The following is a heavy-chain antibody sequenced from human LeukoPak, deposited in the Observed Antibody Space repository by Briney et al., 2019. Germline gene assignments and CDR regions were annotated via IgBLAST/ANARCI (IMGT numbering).Heavy chain of an antibody. V-gene: IGHV4-59*08. Sequence: PSETLSLTCTVSGGSISSYYWSWIRQPPGKGLEWIGYIYYSGSTNYNPSPKSRVTISVDTSKNQFSLKLSSVTAADTAVYYCASGIAAAGLDYWGQGTLVTVSS. J-gene: IGHJ4*02. D-gene: IGHD6-13*01. CDR3: ASGIAAAGLDY. CDR2: IYYSGST. CDR1: GGSISSYY.